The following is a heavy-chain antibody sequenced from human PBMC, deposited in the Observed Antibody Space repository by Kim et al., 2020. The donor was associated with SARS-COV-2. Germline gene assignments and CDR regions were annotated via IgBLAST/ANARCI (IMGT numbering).Heavy chain of an antibody. J-gene: IGHJ4*02. D-gene: IGHD3-22*01. V-gene: IGHV3-15*01. CDR3: TTVRDSYYYDSSGYN. Sequence: APVKGRFTISRDDSKNTLYLQMNSLKTEDTAVYYCTTVRDSYYYDSSGYNWGQGTLVTVSS.